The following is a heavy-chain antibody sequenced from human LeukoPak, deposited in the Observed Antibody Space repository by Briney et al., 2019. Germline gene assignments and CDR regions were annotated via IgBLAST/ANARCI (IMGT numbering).Heavy chain of an antibody. CDR3: ARGTRYDFLGAFDI. J-gene: IGHJ3*02. V-gene: IGHV1-46*01. D-gene: IGHD1-1*01. CDR1: GYTFTLYY. CDR2: INSSGGST. Sequence: EASVKVSCKASGYTFTLYYMHWVRQAPGQGLDWMGIINSSGGSTTYAQKFQGRVTMTRDTSTSSIYMELSSLRSEDTAVYYCARGTRYDFLGAFDIWGQGTMVTVSS.